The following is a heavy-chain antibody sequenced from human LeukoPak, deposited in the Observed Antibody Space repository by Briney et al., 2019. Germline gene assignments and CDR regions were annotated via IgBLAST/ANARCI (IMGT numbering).Heavy chain of an antibody. D-gene: IGHD1-26*01. J-gene: IGHJ4*02. CDR3: ARGQIVGVQVDF. V-gene: IGHV3-66*02. Sequence: GGSLRLSCPVSGFIVGNNYMSWVRQAAGRGLDWVALMYRRGSSHYADAVRGRSTISRDRSKNTVYLQMNSLPAEDTAGYYCARGQIVGVQVDFWGQGTLVTVSS. CDR1: GFIVGNNY. CDR2: MYRRGSS.